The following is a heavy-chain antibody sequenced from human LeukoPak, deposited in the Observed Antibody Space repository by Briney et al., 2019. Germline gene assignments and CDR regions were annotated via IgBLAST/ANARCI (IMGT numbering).Heavy chain of an antibody. D-gene: IGHD3/OR15-3a*01. V-gene: IGHV3-73*01. Sequence: GGSLRLSCAVYGFTFSGSAMHWVRQASGKGLEWVGRIRSKANSYATAYAASEKGRFTNSRDDSKNTAYLQMNSRETEDTAVYYCTRHLGLWGQGTLVSVPS. CDR2: IRSKANSYAT. J-gene: IGHJ4*02. CDR1: GFTFSGSA. CDR3: TRHLGL.